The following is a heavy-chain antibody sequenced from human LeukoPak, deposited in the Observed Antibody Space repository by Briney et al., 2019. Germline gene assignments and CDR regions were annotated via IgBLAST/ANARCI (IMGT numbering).Heavy chain of an antibody. J-gene: IGHJ4*02. D-gene: IGHD3-10*01. CDR1: GFTFSSYA. Sequence: GGSLRLSCAASGFTFSSYAMIWVRQAPGKGLEWVSSISSSSSYIYYADSVKGRFTISRDNAQSSLYLQMNSLSADDTAVYFCASDYGSGSYYQFDYWGQGTVVTVSS. V-gene: IGHV3-21*01. CDR2: ISSSSSYI. CDR3: ASDYGSGSYYQFDY.